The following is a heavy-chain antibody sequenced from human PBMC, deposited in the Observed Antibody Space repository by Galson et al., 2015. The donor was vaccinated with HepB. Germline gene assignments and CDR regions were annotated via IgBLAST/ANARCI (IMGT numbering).Heavy chain of an antibody. CDR3: ARDPGSGWDRWELLPGAFDI. J-gene: IGHJ3*02. CDR2: ISSSSSTI. D-gene: IGHD1-26*01. V-gene: IGHV3-48*02. CDR1: GFTFSSYS. Sequence: SLRLSCAASGFTFSSYSMNWVRQAPGKGLEWVSYISSSSSTIYYADSVEGRLTISRDNAKNSLYLQMNSLRDEDTAVYYCARDPGSGWDRWELLPGAFDIWGQGTMVTVSS.